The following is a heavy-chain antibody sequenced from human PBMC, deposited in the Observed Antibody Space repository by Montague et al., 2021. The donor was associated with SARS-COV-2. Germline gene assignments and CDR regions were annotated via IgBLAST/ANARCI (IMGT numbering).Heavy chain of an antibody. CDR2: IFRSGAT. V-gene: IGHV4-59*01. J-gene: IGHJ6*02. CDR1: GDSISDYY. Sequence: SETLSLTCTVSGDSISDYYWSWIRQPPGMGLEWIGYIFRSGATNYNPPLKRRVIISLYTSKSQFSLRLSSVTAADTAIYYCARTSRGSRYFYGVDVWGQGTTVTVSS. CDR3: ARTSRGSRYFYGVDV. D-gene: IGHD3-10*01.